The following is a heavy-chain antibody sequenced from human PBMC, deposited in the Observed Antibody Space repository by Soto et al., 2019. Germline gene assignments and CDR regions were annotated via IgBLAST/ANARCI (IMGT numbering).Heavy chain of an antibody. CDR1: GGSFSGYY. V-gene: IGHV4-34*01. J-gene: IGHJ3*02. D-gene: IGHD3-3*01. CDR2: INHSGST. Sequence: SETLSLTCAVYGGSFSGYYWSWIRQPPGKGLEWIGEINHSGSTNYNPSLKSRVTISVDTSKNQFSLKLSSVTAADTAVYYCASRGSRITIFGVVIKDAFDIWGQGTMVTVSS. CDR3: ASRGSRITIFGVVIKDAFDI.